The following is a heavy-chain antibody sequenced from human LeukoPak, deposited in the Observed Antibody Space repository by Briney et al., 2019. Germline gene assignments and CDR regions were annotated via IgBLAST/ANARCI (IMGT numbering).Heavy chain of an antibody. D-gene: IGHD6-13*01. CDR3: ASSGFAAAGRVDY. J-gene: IGHJ4*02. CDR1: GFTFSSYS. V-gene: IGHV3-21*01. Sequence: GGSLRLSCAASGFTFSSYSMNWVRQAPGKGLEWVPSISSSSSYIYYADSVKGRFTVSRDNAKNSLYLQMNSLRAEDTAVYYCASSGFAAAGRVDYWGQGTLVTVSS. CDR2: ISSSSSYI.